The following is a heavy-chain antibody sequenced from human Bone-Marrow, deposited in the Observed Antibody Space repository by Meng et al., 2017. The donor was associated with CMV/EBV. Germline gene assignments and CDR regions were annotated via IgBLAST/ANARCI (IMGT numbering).Heavy chain of an antibody. Sequence: GESLKISCAASGFSFGTYGMHWVRQAPGKGLEWVSFIRYDGSNTYYADSVKGRFSISRDTSENMLELQMGSLRPADTAVYYCARSNHWVLPMDVWGQGTTVTGSS. D-gene: IGHD7-27*01. CDR3: ARSNHWVLPMDV. V-gene: IGHV3-30*02. J-gene: IGHJ6*02. CDR1: GFSFGTYG. CDR2: IRYDGSNT.